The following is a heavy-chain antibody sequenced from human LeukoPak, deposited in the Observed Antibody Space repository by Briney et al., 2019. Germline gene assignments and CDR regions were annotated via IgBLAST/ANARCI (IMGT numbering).Heavy chain of an antibody. D-gene: IGHD3-3*01. V-gene: IGHV3-7*04. Sequence: PGGSLRLSCAASGFSFSSYWMSWVRQAPGKGLEWVANIKQDGSEKYYVDSVKGRFTISRDNAKNSLYLQMNSLSAEDTAVYYCARAGTYYDFWSGYRDYYMDVWGKGTTVTVSS. CDR3: ARAGTYYDFWSGYRDYYMDV. CDR1: GFSFSSYW. CDR2: IKQDGSEK. J-gene: IGHJ6*03.